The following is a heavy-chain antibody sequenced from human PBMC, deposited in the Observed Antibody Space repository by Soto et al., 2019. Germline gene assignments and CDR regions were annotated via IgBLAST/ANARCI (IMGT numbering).Heavy chain of an antibody. CDR3: ARGDYGTGGYPFPYFDY. CDR1: GYSFTGYY. Sequence: HEHLVQSGAEVKRPGASLKVSCKASGYSFTGYYIHWVRQAPGQGLEWMGWINPDSGATNYAQNLEGRVTLTSDTSISTASMDLTSLTSDDTAAYYCARGDYGTGGYPFPYFDYWGQGTLVIVSS. J-gene: IGHJ4*02. D-gene: IGHD2-8*02. CDR2: INPDSGAT. V-gene: IGHV1-2*02.